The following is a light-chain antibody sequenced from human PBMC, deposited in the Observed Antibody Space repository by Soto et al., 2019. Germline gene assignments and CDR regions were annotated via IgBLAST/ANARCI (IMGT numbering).Light chain of an antibody. J-gene: IGKJ2*01. CDR2: ASS. CDR1: QSIARF. Sequence: DIQMTQSPSSLSASVGDRVTISCRASQSIARFLNWYQQKPGKAPKLLIYASSTLQGRVPSSFSGSGSGTDFPLTISSLPPDDVATYFCQQSYSTPYTFGQGTKLDI. CDR3: QQSYSTPYT. V-gene: IGKV1-39*01.